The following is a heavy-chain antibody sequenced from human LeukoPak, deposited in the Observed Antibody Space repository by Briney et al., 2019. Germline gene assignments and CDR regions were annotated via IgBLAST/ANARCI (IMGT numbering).Heavy chain of an antibody. Sequence: GGSLRLSCAASGFTFPNYVMSWVRQAPGKGLEWLSAISGSGGHTYYADSVKGRFTISRDNSKNTLYLQMNSLRAEDTAVYYCARGVYGAAAGRYYYYYMDVWGKGTTVTVSS. CDR2: ISGSGGHT. D-gene: IGHD6-13*01. CDR3: ARGVYGAAAGRYYYYYMDV. J-gene: IGHJ6*03. CDR1: GFTFPNYV. V-gene: IGHV3-23*01.